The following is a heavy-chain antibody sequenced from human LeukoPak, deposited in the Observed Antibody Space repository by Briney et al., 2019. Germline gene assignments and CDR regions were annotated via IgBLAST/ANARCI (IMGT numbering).Heavy chain of an antibody. Sequence: SETLSLTCAVYGGSFSGYYWSWIRQPPGKGLEWIGEINHSGSTNYNPSLKSRVTISVDTSKNQFSLKLSSVTAADTAVYYCARALSYFDYWGQGTLVTVSS. V-gene: IGHV4-34*01. J-gene: IGHJ4*02. CDR2: INHSGST. CDR1: GGSFSGYY. CDR3: ARALSYFDY.